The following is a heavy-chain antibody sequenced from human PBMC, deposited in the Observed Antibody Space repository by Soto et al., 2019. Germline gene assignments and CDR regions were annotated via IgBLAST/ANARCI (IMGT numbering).Heavy chain of an antibody. J-gene: IGHJ6*02. Sequence: EVQLVESGGGVVQPGGSLRLSCAASGFTFGTYDMHWVRQATGKGLEWVSAIGSADDPYYLGSVKGRFTISRENAKNSLYLQMNSLRAGDTAVYYCARAYSGRLPRRADYYFAMDVWGQGTTVTVSS. V-gene: IGHV3-13*05. CDR3: ARAYSGRLPRRADYYFAMDV. D-gene: IGHD2-15*01. CDR1: GFTFGTYD. CDR2: IGSADDP.